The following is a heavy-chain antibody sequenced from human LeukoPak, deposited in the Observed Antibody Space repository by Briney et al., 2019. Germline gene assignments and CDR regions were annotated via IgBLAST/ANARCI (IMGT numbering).Heavy chain of an antibody. CDR2: IYENGGTT. CDR1: GFTFRSHA. J-gene: IGHJ4*02. D-gene: IGHD5-18*01. V-gene: IGHV3-23*01. CDR3: ARAGGGYSYAFDY. Sequence: PGGSLRLSCVVSGFTFRSHAMSWVRQAPEKGLEFVAGIYENGGTTYYADSVKGRFTISRDNSKNTLYLQMNSLRAEDTAVYYCARAGGGYSYAFDYWGQGTLVTVSS.